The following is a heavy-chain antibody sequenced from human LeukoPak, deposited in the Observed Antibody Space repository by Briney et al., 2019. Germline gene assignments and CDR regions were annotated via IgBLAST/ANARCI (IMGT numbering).Heavy chain of an antibody. CDR3: ARDGIRGAFDY. J-gene: IGHJ4*02. CDR2: INHSGST. Sequence: SETLSLTCAVYGGSFSGYYWSWIRQPPGKGLEWIGEINHSGSTNYNPSLKSRVTISVDTSKNQFSLKLSSVTAADTAVYYCARDGIRGAFDYWGQGTLVTVSS. CDR1: GGSFSGYY. V-gene: IGHV4-34*01. D-gene: IGHD3-10*01.